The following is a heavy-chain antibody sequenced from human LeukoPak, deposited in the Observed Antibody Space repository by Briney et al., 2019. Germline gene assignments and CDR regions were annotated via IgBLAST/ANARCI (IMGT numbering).Heavy chain of an antibody. CDR2: IYYSGNT. CDR3: ARAGSSGYLIDY. D-gene: IGHD3-22*01. CDR1: GGSLSSYY. Sequence: PSESLSLTCSVSGGSLSSYYWSWIRQPPGKGLEWIGYIYYSGNTNYNPSLKSRVTISIDTSKNQFSLKLTSVTAADTAVYYCARAGSSGYLIDYWGQGTLATVSS. J-gene: IGHJ4*02. V-gene: IGHV4-59*01.